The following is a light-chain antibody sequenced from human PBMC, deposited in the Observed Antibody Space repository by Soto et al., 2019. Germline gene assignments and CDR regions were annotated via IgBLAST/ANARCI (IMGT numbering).Light chain of an antibody. V-gene: IGKV1-5*01. Sequence: DIQMTQSPSTLSASVGDRVTITCRASQSISSRLAWYQQKRGKAPTVLIFDASSLASGVPSRFSGSGSATEFTLTISSLQPDDFAVYYCQQYSTSPWTFGRGTKVEIK. CDR1: QSISSR. CDR2: DAS. J-gene: IGKJ1*01. CDR3: QQYSTSPWT.